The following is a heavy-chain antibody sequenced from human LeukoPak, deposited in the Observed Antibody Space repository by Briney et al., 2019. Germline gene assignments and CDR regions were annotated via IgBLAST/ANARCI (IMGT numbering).Heavy chain of an antibody. Sequence: KPSETLSLTCTVSGGSISSSSYYWGWIRQPPGKGLEWIGSIYYSGSTYYNPSLKSRVTISVDTSKNQFSLKLGSVTAADTAVYYCARQRYSSSVDYWGQGTLVTVSS. D-gene: IGHD6-13*01. V-gene: IGHV4-39*01. CDR1: GGSISSSSYY. J-gene: IGHJ4*02. CDR2: IYYSGST. CDR3: ARQRYSSSVDY.